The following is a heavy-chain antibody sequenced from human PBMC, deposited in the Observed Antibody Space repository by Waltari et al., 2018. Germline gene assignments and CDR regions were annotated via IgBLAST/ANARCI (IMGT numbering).Heavy chain of an antibody. CDR3: ARESITGFHIDH. D-gene: IGHD1-20*01. V-gene: IGHV3-74*01. Sequence: EAQLVESGGGLVQPGGSLRLSCGASGFTFSSDLMHWVRQAPGKGLVWVSRFKSDGSSTSTSYADSVKGRFTISRDNAKNALFLEMNSLRVEDTAVYYCARESITGFHIDHWGQGTLVTVSS. CDR2: FKSDGSST. J-gene: IGHJ4*02. CDR1: GFTFSSDL.